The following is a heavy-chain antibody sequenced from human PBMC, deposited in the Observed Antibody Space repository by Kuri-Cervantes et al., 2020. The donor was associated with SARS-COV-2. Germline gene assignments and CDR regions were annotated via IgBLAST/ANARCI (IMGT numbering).Heavy chain of an antibody. D-gene: IGHD2-2*01. Sequence: ETLSLTCAASGFTVTSNYMSRVRQGPGKGLEWVSIIYRGGNTYFPDSVKGRFTISRDNSKNTLYLQMNSLRAEDTAVYYCAKAGDIVVVPAAYFDYWGQGTLVTVSS. CDR1: GFTVTSNY. V-gene: IGHV3-53*01. CDR2: IYRGGNT. CDR3: AKAGDIVVVPAAYFDY. J-gene: IGHJ4*02.